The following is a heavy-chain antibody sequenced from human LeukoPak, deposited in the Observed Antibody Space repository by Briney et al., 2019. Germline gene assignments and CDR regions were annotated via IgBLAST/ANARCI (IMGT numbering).Heavy chain of an antibody. V-gene: IGHV3-23*01. CDR1: GFTFDDYG. D-gene: IGHD3-22*01. CDR3: ARLWDYYDSSGIDY. CDR2: ISGSGGST. J-gene: IGHJ4*02. Sequence: GGSLRLSCAASGFTFDDYGMSWVRQAPGKGLEWVSAISGSGGSTYYADSVKGRFTISRDNSKNTLYLQMNSLRAEDTAVYYCARLWDYYDSSGIDYWGQGTLVTVSS.